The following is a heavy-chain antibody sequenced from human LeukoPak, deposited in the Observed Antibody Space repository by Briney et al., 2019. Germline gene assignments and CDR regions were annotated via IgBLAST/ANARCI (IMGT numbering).Heavy chain of an antibody. Sequence: GGSLRLSCAATGFTVSNNYMSWVRQAPGQGLEWVSVIYSGGSTYYADSVKGRFTISRDNSKNTLYLQMNNLRAEDTAVYYCARGRPVGASTVEDYWGQGTLVTVSS. V-gene: IGHV3-66*01. D-gene: IGHD1-26*01. CDR1: GFTVSNNY. J-gene: IGHJ4*02. CDR3: ARGRPVGASTVEDY. CDR2: IYSGGST.